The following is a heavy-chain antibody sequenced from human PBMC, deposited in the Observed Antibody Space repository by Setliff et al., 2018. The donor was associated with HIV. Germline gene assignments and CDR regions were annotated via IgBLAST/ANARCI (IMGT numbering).Heavy chain of an antibody. CDR3: ARVGVDVVRHYYYYMDV. Sequence: PSETLSLTCTVSGDSISSSSFYWGWVRQPPGKGLEWIGSMYYSGSTYYNPSLKTRVTISVDTSKNQFSLKLRSVTAADTAVYYCARVGVDVVRHYYYYMDVWGKGTTVTVSS. CDR2: MYYSGST. V-gene: IGHV4-39*01. D-gene: IGHD3-10*01. CDR1: GDSISSSSFY. J-gene: IGHJ6*03.